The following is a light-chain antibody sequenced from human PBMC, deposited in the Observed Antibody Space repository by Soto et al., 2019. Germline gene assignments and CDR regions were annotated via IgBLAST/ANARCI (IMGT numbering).Light chain of an antibody. Sequence: EVVLTQSPATLSLSPGGRATLSCRASQSVSSTFLAWYQQKPGQAPRLLIYGASTRATGIPDRFSGSGSGTDFTLTIRRLEPEDFAVYYCHHYGTSPLTFGGGTKVDIK. V-gene: IGKV3-20*01. J-gene: IGKJ4*01. CDR2: GAS. CDR1: QSVSSTF. CDR3: HHYGTSPLT.